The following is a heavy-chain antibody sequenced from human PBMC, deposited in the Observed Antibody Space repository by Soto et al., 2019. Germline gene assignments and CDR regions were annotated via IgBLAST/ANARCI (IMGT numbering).Heavy chain of an antibody. D-gene: IGHD3-10*01. J-gene: IGHJ5*02. V-gene: IGHV3-23*01. CDR2: ISHSGSST. CDR1: GGTFSNYA. CDR3: AKGSWVHHGSEGGNWLDP. Sequence: GGSLRLSCAASGGTFSNYAMNWVRQAPGKGLEWVSGISHSGSSTYYEDSVKGRFTISRDNSKNTLYLQMNSLRAEDTAVYYCAKGSWVHHGSEGGNWLDPWGQGTLVTVSS.